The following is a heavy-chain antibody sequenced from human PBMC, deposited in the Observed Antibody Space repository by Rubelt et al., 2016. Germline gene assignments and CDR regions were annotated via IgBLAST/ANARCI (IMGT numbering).Heavy chain of an antibody. J-gene: IGHJ6*02. D-gene: IGHD6-19*01. CDR3: AKSGGWLGYYYYGMDV. V-gene: IGHV3-30*18. Sequence: EWVAVISYDGSNKYYADSVKGRFTISRDNSKNTLYLQMNSLRAEDTAVYYCAKSGGWLGYYYYGMDVWGQGTTVTVSS. CDR2: ISYDGSNK.